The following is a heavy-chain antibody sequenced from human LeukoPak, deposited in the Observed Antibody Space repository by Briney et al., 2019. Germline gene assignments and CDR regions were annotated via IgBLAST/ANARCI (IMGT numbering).Heavy chain of an antibody. D-gene: IGHD2-2*01. V-gene: IGHV3-9*01. J-gene: IGHJ3*02. CDR2: ISWNSGSI. CDR1: GFTFDDYA. Sequence: PGGSLRLSCAASGFTFDDYAVHWVRQAPGKGLEWVSGISWNSGSIGYAGSVKGRFTISRDNAKNSLYLQMNSLRAEDTALYYCAKVVRKVDAFDIWGQGTMVTVSS. CDR3: AKVVRKVDAFDI.